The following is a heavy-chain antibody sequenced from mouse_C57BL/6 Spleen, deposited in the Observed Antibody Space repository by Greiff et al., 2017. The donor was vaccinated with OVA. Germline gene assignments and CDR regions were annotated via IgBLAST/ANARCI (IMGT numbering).Heavy chain of an antibody. CDR2: INPYDGGT. CDR1: GYTFTDYY. CDR3: ARDCSSPFDY. J-gene: IGHJ2*01. D-gene: IGHD1-1*01. Sequence: VQLQQSGPVLVKPGASVKMSCKASGYTFTDYYMNWVKQSHGKSLEWIGVINPYDGGTSYNQKFKGKATLTVDKSSSTAYMELNSLTSEDSAVYYCARDCSSPFDYWGQGTTLTVSS. V-gene: IGHV1-19*01.